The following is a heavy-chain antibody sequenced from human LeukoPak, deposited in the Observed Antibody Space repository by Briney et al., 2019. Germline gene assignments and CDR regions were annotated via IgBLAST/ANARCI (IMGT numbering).Heavy chain of an antibody. CDR3: ARELMGLTMIVVVNPIDY. D-gene: IGHD3-22*01. J-gene: IGHJ4*02. CDR1: GFTFSSYS. CDR2: INISSSYI. V-gene: IGHV3-21*01. Sequence: GSLRLSCAASGFTFSSYSMNWVRQAPGKGLEWVSSINISSSYIYYADSVKGRFTISRDNAKNSLFLQMNSLRAEDTAVYYRARELMGLTMIVVVNPIDYWGQGTLVTVSS.